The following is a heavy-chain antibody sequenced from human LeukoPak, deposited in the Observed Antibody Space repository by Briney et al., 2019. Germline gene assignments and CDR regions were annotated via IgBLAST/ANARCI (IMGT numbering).Heavy chain of an antibody. D-gene: IGHD3-22*01. J-gene: IGHJ4*02. CDR2: INPNSGGT. CDR1: GYTFTGYY. Sequence: GASVKVSCKASGYTFTGYYMHWVRQAPGQGLEWMGWINPNSGGTNYAQKFQGRVTMTRDTSISTAYMELSRLRSDDTAVYYCARRGTTYYYDSSGQNTDYWGQGTLVTVSS. CDR3: ARRGTTYYYDSSGQNTDY. V-gene: IGHV1-2*02.